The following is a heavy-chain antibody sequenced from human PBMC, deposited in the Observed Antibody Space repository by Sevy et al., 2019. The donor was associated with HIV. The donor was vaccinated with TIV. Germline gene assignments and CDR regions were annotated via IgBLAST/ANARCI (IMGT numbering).Heavy chain of an antibody. D-gene: IGHD2-15*01. CDR2: INEDGSKQ. CDR3: ARAIGISAFF. CDR1: GFIFNDYW. J-gene: IGHJ4*02. Sequence: GVSLRLSCAASGFIFNDYWMHWVRQAPGKGLEWVANINEDGSKQYYVDSVKGRFTISRDNAKSSVFLEMNSLRVDDAAIYYCARAIGISAFFWGQGTLLTVSS. V-gene: IGHV3-7*03.